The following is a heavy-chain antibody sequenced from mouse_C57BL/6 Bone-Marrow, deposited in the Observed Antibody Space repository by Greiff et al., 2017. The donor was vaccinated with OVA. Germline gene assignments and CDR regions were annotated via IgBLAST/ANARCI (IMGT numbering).Heavy chain of an antibody. CDR3: ARSGLDGENAMDY. CDR1: GYTFTSYW. J-gene: IGHJ4*01. CDR2: INPSNGST. Sequence: QVQLQQPGTELVKPGASVKLSCKASGYTFTSYWMHWVKQRPGQGLEWIGNINPSNGSTNYNEKFKSKATLTVDKSSSTAYMQLSSLTSEDSAVYYCARSGLDGENAMDYWGQGTSVTVSS. V-gene: IGHV1-53*01. D-gene: IGHD2-4*01.